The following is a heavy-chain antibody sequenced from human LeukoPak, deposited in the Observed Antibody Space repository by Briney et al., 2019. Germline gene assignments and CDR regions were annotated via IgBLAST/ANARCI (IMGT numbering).Heavy chain of an antibody. J-gene: IGHJ3*02. CDR2: IYYSGST. D-gene: IGHD5-12*01. Sequence: PSETLSLTCTVSGVSISSYSWSWIRQPPGKGLEWIGSIYYSGSTNYNPSLKSRVTMSVDTSKNQFSLKLSSVTAADTAVYYCARHGGESIVAMILHAFDIWGQGTMVTVSS. V-gene: IGHV4-59*08. CDR1: GVSISSYS. CDR3: ARHGGESIVAMILHAFDI.